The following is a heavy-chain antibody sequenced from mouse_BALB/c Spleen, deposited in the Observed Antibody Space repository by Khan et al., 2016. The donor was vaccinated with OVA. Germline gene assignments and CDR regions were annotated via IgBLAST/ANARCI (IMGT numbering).Heavy chain of an antibody. D-gene: IGHD1-3*01. V-gene: IGHV5-6*01. CDR1: GFTFSAYG. CDR2: INSDGYYT. CDR3: ASHLSGSFTY. Sequence: EVQLVESGGDLVRPGGSLKLSCAASGFTFSAYGMSWGRQSLDKRLEWVATINSDGYYTYYPDSLKGRFIISRDDAKTTLYLQMRSLKAEDTAMYYYASHLSGSFTYWCQGTLVTVSA. J-gene: IGHJ3*01.